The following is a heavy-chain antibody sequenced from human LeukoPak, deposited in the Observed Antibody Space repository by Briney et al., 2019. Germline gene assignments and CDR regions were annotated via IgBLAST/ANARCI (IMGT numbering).Heavy chain of an antibody. J-gene: IGHJ4*02. CDR3: ARFRPGSRYQLTYFFES. CDR2: SDSGGST. Sequence: SQTLSLTCAVSVGPINSGNFHWSWVRRPVGKGLEWVGRSDSGGSTSLNPALMSRVSISLDTSRNEFSLHLRSMTAADTAVYYCARFRPGSRYQLTYFFESWGRGKLVTVSS. D-gene: IGHD3-9*01. V-gene: IGHV4-61*02. CDR1: VGPINSGNFH.